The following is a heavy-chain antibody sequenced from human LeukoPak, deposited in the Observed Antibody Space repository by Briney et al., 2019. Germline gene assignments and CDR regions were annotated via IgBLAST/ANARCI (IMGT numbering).Heavy chain of an antibody. CDR1: GFSFGIYA. V-gene: IGHV3-23*01. Sequence: GGSLRLSCVASGFSFGIYAMSWVRQAPGKGLQWVSQISGTGGATWYAGFARDRFTISRDNSKKTLYLQMSGLRVEDTAMYYCVKDPRDTYGTNWFVSWGQGTLLIVSS. CDR2: ISGTGGAT. D-gene: IGHD2-21*01. CDR3: VKDPRDTYGTNWFVS. J-gene: IGHJ5*01.